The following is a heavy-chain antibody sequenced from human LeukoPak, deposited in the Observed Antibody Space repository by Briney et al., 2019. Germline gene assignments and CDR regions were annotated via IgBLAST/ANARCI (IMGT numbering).Heavy chain of an antibody. CDR2: IKSKTDGGTT. V-gene: IGHV3-15*01. D-gene: IGHD6-19*01. J-gene: IGHJ4*02. CDR3: AKLSAYIAVAGTVDY. Sequence: GGSLRLSCAASGFTFSNAWMSWVRQAPGKGLEWVGRIKSKTDGGTTDYAAPVKGRFTISRDNSKNTLYLQMNSLRAEDTAVYYCAKLSAYIAVAGTVDYWGQGTLVTVSS. CDR1: GFTFSNAW.